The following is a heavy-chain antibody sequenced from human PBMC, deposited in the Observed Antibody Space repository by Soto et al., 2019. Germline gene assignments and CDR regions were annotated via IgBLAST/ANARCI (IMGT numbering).Heavy chain of an antibody. CDR3: GRQEQLAAFDY. CDR1: EYNFTSNW. J-gene: IGHJ4*02. Sequence: PGESLKISCKASEYNFTSNWIAWVRQMPGKGLEWMGIIYPGDSDTRYSPSFQGQVTISADKSISTAFLQWSSLKASDTAMYYCGRQEQLAAFDYWGQGTLVTVSS. D-gene: IGHD6-6*01. CDR2: IYPGDSDT. V-gene: IGHV5-51*01.